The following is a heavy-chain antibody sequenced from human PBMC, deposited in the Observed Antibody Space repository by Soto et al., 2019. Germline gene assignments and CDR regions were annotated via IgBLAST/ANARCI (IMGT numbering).Heavy chain of an antibody. CDR3: TTAHYDDSSGYDEYFQH. J-gene: IGHJ1*01. V-gene: IGHV3-15*07. Sequence: EVQLVESGGGLVKPGGSLRLSCAASGSTFSNAWMNWVRQAPGKGLEWVGRIKSKTDGGTTDYAAPVKARFTISRDDSXNXXYLQMNSLKTEDTAVYYCTTAHYDDSSGYDEYFQHWGQGTLVTVSS. CDR1: GSTFSNAW. D-gene: IGHD3-22*01. CDR2: IKSKTDGGTT.